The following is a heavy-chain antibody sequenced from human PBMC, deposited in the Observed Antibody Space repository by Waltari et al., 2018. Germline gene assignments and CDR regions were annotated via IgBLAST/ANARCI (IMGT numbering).Heavy chain of an antibody. CDR3: AREAFAI. CDR2: IYHGGSA. CDR1: GFSISDGYY. J-gene: IGHJ3*02. Sequence: QVQLQESGPGLVKPSETLSLTCDVSGFSISDGYYWGWIRQPPGKGLEWIGSIYHGGSAYYNPSLESRVTLSVDTSKNQFSLRLTSVTAADTAVYYCAREAFAIWGQGTMVTVSS. V-gene: IGHV4-38-2*01.